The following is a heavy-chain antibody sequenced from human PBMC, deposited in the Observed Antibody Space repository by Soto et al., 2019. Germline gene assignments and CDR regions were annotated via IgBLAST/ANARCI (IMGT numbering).Heavy chain of an antibody. Sequence: QMQLHQWGAGPLKPSETLSLTCAVSGASISGYYWAWIRQSPGKGLEWIGEIDHSGSTNYNPSIKSRVTIPLDTSKSQVSLQLTSKTAADTATYFCARSSWFQSLRAALGYWGQGSLVTVS. D-gene: IGHD3-10*01. J-gene: IGHJ4*02. CDR3: ARSSWFQSLRAALGY. CDR1: GASISGYY. V-gene: IGHV4-34*01. CDR2: IDHSGST.